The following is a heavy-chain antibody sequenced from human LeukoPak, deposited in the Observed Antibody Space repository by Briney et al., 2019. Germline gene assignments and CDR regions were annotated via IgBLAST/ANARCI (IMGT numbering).Heavy chain of an antibody. J-gene: IGHJ5*02. V-gene: IGHV4-38-2*02. Sequence: SETLSLTCTVSGYSISSGYYWGWIRQPPGKGLEWIGSIYHSGRTFYNPSLKSRVTISVDTSKNQFSLKLSSVTAADTAVYYCARVKYRSSWYEGDWFDPWGQGTLVTVSS. CDR1: GYSISSGYY. D-gene: IGHD6-13*01. CDR2: IYHSGRT. CDR3: ARVKYRSSWYEGDWFDP.